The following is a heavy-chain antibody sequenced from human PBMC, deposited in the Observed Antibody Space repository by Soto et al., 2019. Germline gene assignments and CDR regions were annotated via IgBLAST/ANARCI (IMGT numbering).Heavy chain of an antibody. J-gene: IGHJ6*02. Sequence: GASVKVSCKASGGTFSSYAISWVRQAPGQGLEWMGGIIPIFGTANYAQKFQGRVTITADESTSTAYMELSSLRSEDTAVYYCWAGGRPADWLIQYYYGMDVWGQGTTVTVSS. CDR1: GGTFSSYA. D-gene: IGHD3-9*01. CDR2: IIPIFGTA. CDR3: WAGGRPADWLIQYYYGMDV. V-gene: IGHV1-69*13.